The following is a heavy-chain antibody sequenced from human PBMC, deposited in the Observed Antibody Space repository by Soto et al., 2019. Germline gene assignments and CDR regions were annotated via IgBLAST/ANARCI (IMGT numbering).Heavy chain of an antibody. CDR2: ISGSGGST. CDR3: AKYFKWELLGLSGGADDAFDI. CDR1: GFTFSSYA. J-gene: IGHJ3*02. Sequence: EVQLLESGGGLVQPGGSLRLSCAASGFTFSSYAMSWVRQAPGKGLEWVSAISGSGGSTYYADSVKGQFTISRDNSKNTLYLQMNSLRAEDTAVYYCAKYFKWELLGLSGGADDAFDIWGQGTMVTVSS. D-gene: IGHD1-26*01. V-gene: IGHV3-23*01.